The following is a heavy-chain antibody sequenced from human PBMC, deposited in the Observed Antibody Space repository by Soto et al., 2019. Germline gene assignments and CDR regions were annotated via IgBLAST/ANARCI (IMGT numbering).Heavy chain of an antibody. D-gene: IGHD3-9*01. CDR2: IYYSGST. CDR3: ARGPTYYDILTGYSPYYYYGMDV. J-gene: IGHJ6*02. V-gene: IGHV4-31*03. Sequence: QVQLQESGPGLVKPSQTLSLTCTVSGGSISSGGYYWSWIRQHPGKGLEWIGYIYYSGSTYYNPSLTGRVTISVDTSKNQFSLKLSSVTAADTAVYYCARGPTYYDILTGYSPYYYYGMDVWGQGTTVTVSS. CDR1: GGSISSGGYY.